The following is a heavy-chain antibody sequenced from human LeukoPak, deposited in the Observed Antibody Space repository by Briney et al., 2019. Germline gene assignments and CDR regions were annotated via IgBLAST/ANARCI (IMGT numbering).Heavy chain of an antibody. V-gene: IGHV4-39*07. CDR2: IYYSGST. CDR1: GGSISSSSYY. Sequence: PSETLSLTCTVSGGSISSSSYYWGWIRQPPGKGLEWIGSIYYSGSTYYNPSLKSRVTISVDTSKNQFSLKLSSVTAADTAVYYCARDGLTLSYYDFWSGYNYFDYWGQGTLVTVSS. D-gene: IGHD3-3*01. J-gene: IGHJ4*02. CDR3: ARDGLTLSYYDFWSGYNYFDY.